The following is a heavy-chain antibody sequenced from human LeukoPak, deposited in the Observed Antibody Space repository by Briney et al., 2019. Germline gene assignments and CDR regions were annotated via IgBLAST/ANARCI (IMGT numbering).Heavy chain of an antibody. D-gene: IGHD1-26*01. J-gene: IGHJ3*02. Sequence: ASVKVSCKASGYTFTSYDINWVRQATGQGLEWMGWMNPNSGNTGYAQKFQGRVTMTRDMSTSTVYMELSSLRSEDTAVYYCARVSSSWDPPFDIWGQGTMVTVSS. CDR3: ARVSSSWDPPFDI. CDR2: MNPNSGNT. V-gene: IGHV1-8*02. CDR1: GYTFTSYD.